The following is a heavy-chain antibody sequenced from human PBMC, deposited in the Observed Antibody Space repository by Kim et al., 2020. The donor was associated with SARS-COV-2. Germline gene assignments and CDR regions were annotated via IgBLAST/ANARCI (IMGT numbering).Heavy chain of an antibody. CDR1: GFTVSSNY. Sequence: GGSLRLSCAASGFTVSSNYMSWVRQAPGKGLEWVSVIYSGGSTYYADSVKGRFTISSDNSTNTLYLQMNNMITADAAVYYCSASHGDYGDSHVDLWGR. D-gene: IGHD4-17*01. V-gene: IGHV3-53*01. CDR2: IYSGGST. CDR3: SASHGDYGDSHVDL. J-gene: IGHJ2*01.